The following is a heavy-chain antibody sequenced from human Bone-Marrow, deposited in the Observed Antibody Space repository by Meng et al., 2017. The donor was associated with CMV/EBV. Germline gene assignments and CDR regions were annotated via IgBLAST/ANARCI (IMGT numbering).Heavy chain of an antibody. J-gene: IGHJ6*02. CDR3: AKGYDNYYYYGMDV. V-gene: IGHV3-43D*03. CDR1: GFTFDDYA. CDR2: ISWDGGST. Sequence: GGSLRLSCAASGFTFDDYAMHWVRQAPGKGLEWVSLISWDGGSTYYADSVKGRFTISRDNSKNSLYLQMNSLRAGDTALYYCAKGYDNYYYYGMDVWGQGTTVTVSS. D-gene: IGHD5-12*01.